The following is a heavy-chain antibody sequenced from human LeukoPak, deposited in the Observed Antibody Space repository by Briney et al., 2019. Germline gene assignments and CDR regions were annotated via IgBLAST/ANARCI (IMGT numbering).Heavy chain of an antibody. D-gene: IGHD2-2*01. J-gene: IGHJ6*02. CDR3: ARRTSGYYYYGMDV. CDR2: INHSGST. V-gene: IGHV4-34*01. Sequence: SETLSLTCAVYGGSFSGYYWSWIRQPPGKGLEWIGEINHSGSTNYNPSLKSRVTISVDTSKNQFSLKLSSVTAADTAVYYCARRTSGYYYYGMDVWGQGTTVTVSS. CDR1: GGSFSGYY.